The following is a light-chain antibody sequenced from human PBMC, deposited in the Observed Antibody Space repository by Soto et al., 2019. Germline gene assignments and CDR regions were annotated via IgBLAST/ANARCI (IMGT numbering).Light chain of an antibody. V-gene: IGLV2-14*01. J-gene: IGLJ1*01. CDR1: SSDVGDYNY. CDR2: DVS. CDR3: SSYTSSSTRV. Sequence: QSVLTQPASVSWSPGQSITISCTGTSSDVGDYNYVSWYQQHPGKAPKLMIYDVSNRPSGVSNRFSGSKSGNTASLTISGLQAEDEADYYCSSYTSSSTRVFGPGTKVTVL.